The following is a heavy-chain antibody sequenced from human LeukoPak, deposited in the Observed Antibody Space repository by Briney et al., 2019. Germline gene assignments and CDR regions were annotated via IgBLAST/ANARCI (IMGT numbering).Heavy chain of an antibody. V-gene: IGHV3-30-3*01. CDR2: ISYDGSNK. Sequence: GGSLRLSCAAPGFTFSSYAMHWVRQAPGKGLEWVAVISYDGSNKYYADSVKGRFTISRDNSKNTLYLQMNSLRAEDTAVYYCARGTNSGYDIPADYWGQGTLVTVSS. CDR3: ARGTNSGYDIPADY. J-gene: IGHJ4*02. D-gene: IGHD5-12*01. CDR1: GFTFSSYA.